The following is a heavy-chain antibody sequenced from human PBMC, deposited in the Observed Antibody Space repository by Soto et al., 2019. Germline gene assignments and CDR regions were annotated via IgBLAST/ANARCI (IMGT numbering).Heavy chain of an antibody. Sequence: QVQLQQWGAGLLKPSETLSLTCAVYGGSFSGYYWSWIRQPPGKGLECIGEINHSGSTNYNPSLKSRVTISVDTSKNQFSLKRSSVTAADTAVYYCASSLGYDYVWGSYRHRWGQGTLVTVSS. D-gene: IGHD3-16*02. J-gene: IGHJ1*01. CDR3: ASSLGYDYVWGSYRHR. V-gene: IGHV4-34*01. CDR1: GGSFSGYY. CDR2: INHSGST.